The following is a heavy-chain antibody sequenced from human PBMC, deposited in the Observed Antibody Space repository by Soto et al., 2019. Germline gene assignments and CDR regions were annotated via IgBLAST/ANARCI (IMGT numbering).Heavy chain of an antibody. J-gene: IGHJ5*02. CDR1: VFIFSSYS. V-gene: IGHV3-30-3*01. CDR3: ARLDIVGDNGPRDP. D-gene: IGHD1-26*01. CDR2: ISYDGSNK. Sequence: GGSLRLSCASSVFIFSSYSMNCVRHAPGKWLEWVAFISYDGSNKNYAEFVKGRFTISRDNSKNTLYLQMNSLRTEDTAVYYCARLDIVGDNGPRDPWGQGAMATVSS.